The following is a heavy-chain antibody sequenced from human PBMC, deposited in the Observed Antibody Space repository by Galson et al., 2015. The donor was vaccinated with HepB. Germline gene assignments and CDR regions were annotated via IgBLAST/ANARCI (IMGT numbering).Heavy chain of an antibody. J-gene: IGHJ3*02. Sequence: SVKVSCKASGYTFTSYGISWVRQATGQGLEWMGWISAYNGNTNYAQKLQGRVTMTTDTSTSTAYMELRSLRSDDTAVYYCARDPKNWGSAFDIWGKGTMVTVSS. CDR2: ISAYNGNT. D-gene: IGHD7-27*01. CDR1: GYTFTSYG. CDR3: ARDPKNWGSAFDI. V-gene: IGHV1-18*01.